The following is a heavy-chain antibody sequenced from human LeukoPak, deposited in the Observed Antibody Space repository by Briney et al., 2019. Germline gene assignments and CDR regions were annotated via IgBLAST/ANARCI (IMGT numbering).Heavy chain of an antibody. CDR1: GFTFSSYS. Sequence: GGSLRLSCAASGFTFSSYSMNWVRQAPGKGLEWVSSINSRSDYIYYADSVKGRFTVSRDNAKNSLYLQMNSLRAEDTALYYCVRALYGPGYYYPFDFWGQGTLVTVSS. CDR2: INSRSDYI. D-gene: IGHD3-10*01. V-gene: IGHV3-21*01. J-gene: IGHJ4*02. CDR3: VRALYGPGYYYPFDF.